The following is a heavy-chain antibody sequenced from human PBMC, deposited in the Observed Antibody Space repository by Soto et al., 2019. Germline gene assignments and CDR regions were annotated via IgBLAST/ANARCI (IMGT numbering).Heavy chain of an antibody. CDR2: ISYDGSNK. J-gene: IGHJ4*02. Sequence: GGSLRLSFAASGFTFSSYGMHWVRQAPGKGLEWVAVISYDGSNKYYADSVKGRFTISRDNSKNTLYLQMNSLRAEDTAVYYCANDSTPGGTAMDYFDYWGQGTLVTVSS. V-gene: IGHV3-30*18. CDR3: ANDSTPGGTAMDYFDY. D-gene: IGHD5-18*01. CDR1: GFTFSSYG.